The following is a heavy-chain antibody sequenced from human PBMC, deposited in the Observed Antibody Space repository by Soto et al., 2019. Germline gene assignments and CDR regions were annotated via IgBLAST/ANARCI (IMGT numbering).Heavy chain of an antibody. J-gene: IGHJ4*02. Sequence: SETLSLTCTVSGGSISSGGYYWSWIRQHPGKGLEWIGYIYYSGSTYYNPSLKSRVTISVDTSKNQFSLKLSSVTAADTAVYYCARDHFKYSSSYWGQGTLVTVSS. D-gene: IGHD6-13*01. CDR2: IYYSGST. V-gene: IGHV4-31*03. CDR3: ARDHFKYSSSY. CDR1: GGSISSGGYY.